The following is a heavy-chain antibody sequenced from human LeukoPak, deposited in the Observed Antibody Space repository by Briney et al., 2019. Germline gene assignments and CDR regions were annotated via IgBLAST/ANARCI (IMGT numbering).Heavy chain of an antibody. J-gene: IGHJ5*02. CDR1: GYSISSGYY. CDR3: AREDAFVRGVTYIWFDP. CDR2: IYHSGST. Sequence: KPSETLSLTCTVSGYSISSGYYWGWIRQPPGKGLEWIGRIYHSGSTDYNPSLKSRVTMSVDTSKNQFSVKLASVTAADTAVYYCAREDAFVRGVTYIWFDPWGQGTLVTVSS. D-gene: IGHD3-10*01. V-gene: IGHV4-38-2*02.